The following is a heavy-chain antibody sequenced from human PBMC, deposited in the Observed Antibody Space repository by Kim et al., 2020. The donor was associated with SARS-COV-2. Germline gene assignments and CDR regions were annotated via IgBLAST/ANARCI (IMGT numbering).Heavy chain of an antibody. V-gene: IGHV3-64D*06. Sequence: GGSLRLSCSASGFTFSTYALHWVRQAPGKGLEFVSAINHNGVSRYYADSVKGRFTISRDDSKKTLYLQMSSLRAEDTAIYYCVGYCDGTTCSFDYWGQGTLVTVSS. CDR1: GFTFSTYA. D-gene: IGHD2-2*03. CDR3: VGYCDGTTCSFDY. CDR2: INHNGVSR. J-gene: IGHJ4*02.